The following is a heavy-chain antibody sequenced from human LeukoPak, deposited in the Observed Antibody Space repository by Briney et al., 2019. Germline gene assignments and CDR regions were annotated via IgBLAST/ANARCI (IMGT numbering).Heavy chain of an antibody. J-gene: IGHJ6*03. V-gene: IGHV4/OR15-8*02. Sequence: SETLSLTCAVSGGSISSPVWWSWVRQTPGKGLEWIGEIYHSGNTNYNPSLQSRVTISMDKSKNQFSLRLKSVTAADTAVYFCGRYFYYYMDVWGKGTTVTVSS. CDR2: IYHSGNT. CDR3: GRYFYYYMDV. CDR1: GGSISSPVW.